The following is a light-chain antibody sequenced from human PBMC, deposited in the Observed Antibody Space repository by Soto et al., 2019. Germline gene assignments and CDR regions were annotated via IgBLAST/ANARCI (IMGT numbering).Light chain of an antibody. Sequence: QAVLTQPPSVSGAPGQRVTISCTGSSSNIGAGYDVHWYQQLPGTAPKLLIYGNINRPSGVPDRFSGSKSGTSASLAITGLQAEDEADYYCQSFGSSLSGVVFGGGTKVTVL. J-gene: IGLJ3*02. V-gene: IGLV1-40*01. CDR3: QSFGSSLSGVV. CDR2: GNI. CDR1: SSNIGAGYD.